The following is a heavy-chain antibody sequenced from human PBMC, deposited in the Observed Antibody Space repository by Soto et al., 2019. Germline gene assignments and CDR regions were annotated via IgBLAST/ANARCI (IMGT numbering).Heavy chain of an antibody. V-gene: IGHV1-69*01. CDR2: IIPMFPTA. J-gene: IGHJ6*02. Sequence: QVQLVQSGAEVKQPGSSVKVSCKASGGTFSNHAISWVRQAPGQGLEWVGGIIPMFPTADYAQRFQGRVTITADDSTTTVYMELSGLRAEDTAMYYCARDEATYCGGDCYRYFYYGMDVWGQGTTVTVSS. D-gene: IGHD2-21*02. CDR3: ARDEATYCGGDCYRYFYYGMDV. CDR1: GGTFSNHA.